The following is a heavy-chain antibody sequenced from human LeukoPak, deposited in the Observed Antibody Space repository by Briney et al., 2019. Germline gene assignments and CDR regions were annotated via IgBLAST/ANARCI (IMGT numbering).Heavy chain of an antibody. CDR2: INHSGST. D-gene: IGHD3-10*01. V-gene: IGHV4-34*01. Sequence: PSETLSLTCAVYGGSFSGYYWSWIRQPPGKGLEWIGEINHSGSTNYNPSLKSRVTISVDTSKNQFSLKLSSVTAADTAVYYCARLRGLLNFDYWGQGTLVTVSS. CDR1: GGSFSGYY. CDR3: ARLRGLLNFDY. J-gene: IGHJ4*02.